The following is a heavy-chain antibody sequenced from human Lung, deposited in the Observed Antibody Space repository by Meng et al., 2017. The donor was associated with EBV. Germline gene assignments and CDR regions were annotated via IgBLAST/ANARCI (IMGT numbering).Heavy chain of an antibody. CDR2: IYWDDPK. J-gene: IGHJ5*02. Sequence: TLHDAGPTPVKPTQTLTVSCAFSRYLRRFWGVGVGSIRQPPGKAPEWLALIYWDDPKRYSPYLKSMLTITNDTTKSQVVLTVTNVDPVDKGTYYCAHRKRAVAANGGWFDHWGQGTLVTVSS. D-gene: IGHD6-19*01. V-gene: IGHV2-5*02. CDR1: RYLRRFWGVG. CDR3: AHRKRAVAANGGWFDH.